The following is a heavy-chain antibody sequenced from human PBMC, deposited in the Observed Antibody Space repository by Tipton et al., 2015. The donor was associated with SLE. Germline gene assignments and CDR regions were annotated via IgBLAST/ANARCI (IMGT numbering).Heavy chain of an antibody. D-gene: IGHD3-3*01. J-gene: IGHJ6*03. CDR2: ISHDGRT. CDR3: ARVGYDCWSGYLSYYYMDV. CDR1: GGSFSGYY. Sequence: TLSLTCAVYGGSFSGYYWSWIRQPPGKGLEWIGEISHDGRTSYNPSLKSRVTISVDTSKNEFSLNLSFVTAADTAVYYCARVGYDCWSGYLSYYYMDVWDKGTTVTVSS. V-gene: IGHV4-34*01.